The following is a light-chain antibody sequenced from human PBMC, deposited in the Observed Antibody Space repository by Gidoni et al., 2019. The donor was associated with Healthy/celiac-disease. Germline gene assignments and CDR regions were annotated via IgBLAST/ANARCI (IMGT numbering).Light chain of an antibody. V-gene: IGKV3-15*01. CDR3: QQYNNWPPYS. J-gene: IGKJ2*03. CDR2: GAS. CDR1: QSVSSN. Sequence: EIVITQSPATLSVSPGERATLSCRASQSVSSNLAWYQQQPGQAPRLLIYGASTRATGIPARFSGSGSGTEFTLTISSRQSEDFAVYYCQQYNNWPPYSFXQXTKLEIK.